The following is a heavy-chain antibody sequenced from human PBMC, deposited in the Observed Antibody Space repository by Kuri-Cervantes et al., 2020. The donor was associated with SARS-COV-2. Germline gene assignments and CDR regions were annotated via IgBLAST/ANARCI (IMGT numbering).Heavy chain of an antibody. V-gene: IGHV3-33*08. CDR2: IWYDGRNT. J-gene: IGHJ6*03. CDR3: ARNHSMDV. Sequence: GESLKISCASSGFTFRDYDLHWVRQAPGKGLEWVAVIWYDGRNTYYTGSVKGRFTISRDNSKNMLYLEVNSLRAEDTAVYYCARNHSMDVWGTGTAVTVSS. CDR1: GFTFRDYD.